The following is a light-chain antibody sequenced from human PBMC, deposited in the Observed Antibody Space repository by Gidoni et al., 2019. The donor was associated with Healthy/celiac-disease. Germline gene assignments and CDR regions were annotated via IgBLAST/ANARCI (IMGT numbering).Light chain of an antibody. J-gene: IGLJ2*01. Sequence: SYVLTQPPSVSEAPGKTARITCGGNNIGSKSVHWYQQKPGQAPVLFIYYDSDRPSGIPERFSGSNSGNTATLTISRVEAGDEADYYCQVWDSSSDHPVVFGGGTKLTVL. CDR1: NIGSKS. CDR2: YDS. CDR3: QVWDSSSDHPVV. V-gene: IGLV3-21*04.